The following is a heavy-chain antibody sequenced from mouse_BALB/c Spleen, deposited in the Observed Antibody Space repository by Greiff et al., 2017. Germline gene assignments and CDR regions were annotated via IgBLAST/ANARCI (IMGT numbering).Heavy chain of an antibody. CDR3: ARLYYYGSSYGAMDY. CDR2: ISDGGSYT. J-gene: IGHJ4*01. D-gene: IGHD1-1*01. Sequence: EVKLVESGGGLVKPGGSLKLSCAASGFTFSDYYMYWVRQTPEKRLEWVATISDGGSYTYYPDSVKGRFTISRDNAKNNLYLQMSSLKSEDTAMYYCARLYYYGSSYGAMDYWGQGTSVTVSS. CDR1: GFTFSDYY. V-gene: IGHV5-4*02.